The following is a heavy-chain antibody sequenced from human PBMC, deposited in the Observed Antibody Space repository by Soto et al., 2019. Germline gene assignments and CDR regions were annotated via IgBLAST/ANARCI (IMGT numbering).Heavy chain of an antibody. J-gene: IGHJ4*02. CDR1: GGSISSGGYS. CDR2: IYHSGST. Sequence: QLQLQESGSGLVKPSQTLSLTCAVSGGSISSGGYSWSWIRQPPGKGLEWIGYIYHSGSTYYNPSLKSRVTISVDRSKNQFSLKLSSVTAADTAVYYCASSQVDTAVDVYFDYWGQGTLVTVSS. CDR3: ASSQVDTAVDVYFDY. V-gene: IGHV4-30-2*01. D-gene: IGHD5-18*01.